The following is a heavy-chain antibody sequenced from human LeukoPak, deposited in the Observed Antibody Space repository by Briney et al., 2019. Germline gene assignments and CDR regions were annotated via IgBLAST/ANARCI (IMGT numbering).Heavy chain of an antibody. CDR3: ARAKGSGSYYNVWDY. V-gene: IGHV4-59*01. Sequence: PSETLSLTCTVSGGSISSYYWSWIRQPPGKGLEWIGYIYYSGSTNYNPSLKSRVTISVDTSKNQFSLKLSSVTAADTAVYYCARAKGSGSYYNVWDYWSQGTLVTVSS. D-gene: IGHD3-10*01. J-gene: IGHJ4*02. CDR2: IYYSGST. CDR1: GGSISSYY.